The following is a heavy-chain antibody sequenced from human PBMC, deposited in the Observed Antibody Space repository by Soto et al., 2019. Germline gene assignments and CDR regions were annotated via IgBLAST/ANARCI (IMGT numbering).Heavy chain of an antibody. CDR1: GFAFTNAW. Sequence: EVELVESGGVLVKPGGSLRLSCAASGFAFTNAWMTWVRQAPGKALEWVGRIRSQIDGGTTDYAAPVKGSFTISRDDSKNTLYLQMNSLKTEDTAVYYCTTVAYGEYVSDYWGQGTLVTVSS. V-gene: IGHV3-15*01. CDR2: IRSQIDGGTT. CDR3: TTVAYGEYVSDY. J-gene: IGHJ4*02. D-gene: IGHD4-17*01.